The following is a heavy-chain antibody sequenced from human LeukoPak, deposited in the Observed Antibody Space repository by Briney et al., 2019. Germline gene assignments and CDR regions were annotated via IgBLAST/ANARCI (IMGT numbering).Heavy chain of an antibody. CDR3: ARGPLPFLSYYYMDV. CDR1: GFTFSDYY. V-gene: IGHV3-11*01. Sequence: PGGSLRLSCAASGFTFSDYYMSWIRQAPGKGLEWVSYISSSGSTIYYADSVKGRFTISRDNAKNSLYLQMNSLRAEDTAVYYCARGPLPFLSYYYMDVWGKGTTVTVSS. D-gene: IGHD1-26*01. CDR2: ISSSGSTI. J-gene: IGHJ6*03.